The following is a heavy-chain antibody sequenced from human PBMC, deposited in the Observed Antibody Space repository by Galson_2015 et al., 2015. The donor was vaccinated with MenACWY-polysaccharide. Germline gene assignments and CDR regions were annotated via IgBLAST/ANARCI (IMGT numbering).Heavy chain of an antibody. J-gene: IGHJ4*02. CDR3: TRGVLAVARVPTSGSNDF. D-gene: IGHD6-19*01. Sequence: SVKVSCKASGYTFTDYNMYWVRQAPGQGLEWMGWINPDSGDTMSAQKFQGRVTMTRDVSISTAYMELSWLRSDDTAVYYCTRGVLAVARVPTSGSNDFWGQGTLVTVSS. CDR1: GYTFTDYN. V-gene: IGHV1-2*02. CDR2: INPDSGDT.